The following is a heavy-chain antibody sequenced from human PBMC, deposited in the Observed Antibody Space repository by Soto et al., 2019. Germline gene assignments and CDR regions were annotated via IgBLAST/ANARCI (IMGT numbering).Heavy chain of an antibody. CDR2: IFHGGNT. Sequence: KSXGTLSLTCAVSGFFISSGNYCCCIRKPPGKGLEWIGSIFHGGNTYYNPSLKSRVTISVDMSKNQFSLKLNSVTAAGTAVYYCARARWYDAFDVWGQGTVVTVSS. CDR3: ARARWYDAFDV. D-gene: IGHD2-15*01. J-gene: IGHJ3*01. V-gene: IGHV4-38-2*01. CDR1: GFFISSGNY.